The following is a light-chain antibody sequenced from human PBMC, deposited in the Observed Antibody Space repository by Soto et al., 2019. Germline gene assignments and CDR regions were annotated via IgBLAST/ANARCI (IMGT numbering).Light chain of an antibody. V-gene: IGKV1-9*01. CDR1: QDIRSS. CDR3: QQFNSTPFT. Sequence: DIQLTQSPSFLSASVGDRLTITCRASQDIRSSLAWYQQKPGKAPNLLIYTVSTLQRGVPSRFSGSRSGTEFTLTISSLQTEDFATYYCQQFNSTPFTFGGGTKVEI. CDR2: TVS. J-gene: IGKJ4*01.